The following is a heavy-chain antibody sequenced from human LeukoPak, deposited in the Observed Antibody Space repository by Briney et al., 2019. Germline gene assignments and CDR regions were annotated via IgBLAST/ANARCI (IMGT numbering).Heavy chain of an antibody. CDR2: ISYDGSNK. CDR1: GFTFSSYG. J-gene: IGHJ4*02. CDR3: AKASHDY. V-gene: IGHV3-30*18. Sequence: GGSLRLSCAASGFTFSSYGMHWVRRAPGKGLEWVAVISYDGSNKYYADSVKGRFTISRDNSKNTLYLQMNSLRAEDTAVYYCAKASHDYWGQGTLVTVSS.